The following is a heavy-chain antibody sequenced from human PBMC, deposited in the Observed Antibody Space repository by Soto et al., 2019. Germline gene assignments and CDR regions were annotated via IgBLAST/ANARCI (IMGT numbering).Heavy chain of an antibody. D-gene: IGHD3-10*01. CDR3: ARDLMVRGVIRGFDY. CDR1: GGSVSSGSYY. CDR2: IYYSGST. J-gene: IGHJ4*02. Sequence: SETLSLTCTVSGGSVSSGSYYWSWIRQPPGKGLEWIGYIYYSGSTNYNPSLKSRVTISVDTSKNHFSLKLSSVTAADTAVYYCARDLMVRGVIRGFDYWGQGTLVTVSS. V-gene: IGHV4-61*03.